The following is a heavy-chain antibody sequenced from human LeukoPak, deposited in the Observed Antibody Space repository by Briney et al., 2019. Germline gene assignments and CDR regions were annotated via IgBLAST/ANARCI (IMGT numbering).Heavy chain of an antibody. V-gene: IGHV3-23*01. CDR1: GFTFSSYA. CDR3: VKAVGSSGYFSRDAFDI. D-gene: IGHD3-22*01. J-gene: IGHJ3*02. Sequence: GGSLRLSCAPSGFTFSSYAMSWVRQAPGKGLEWVADISGGGSGTYYADSVRGRFTISRDNSKNTVYLQMNSLRAEDTAIYYCVKAVGSSGYFSRDAFDIWGQGTMVTVSS. CDR2: ISGGGSGT.